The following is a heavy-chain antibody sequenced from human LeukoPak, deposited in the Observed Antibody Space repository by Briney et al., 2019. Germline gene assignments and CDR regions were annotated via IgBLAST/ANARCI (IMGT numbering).Heavy chain of an antibody. V-gene: IGHV1-8*01. Sequence: ASVKVSCKASGYTFTSYDINWVRQATGQGLEWMGWMNPNRGNTGYAQKFQGRVTMTRNTSISTAYMELSSLRSEDTAVYYCARFNIVVVPAAHENYYYYYYMDVWGKGTTVTVSS. CDR1: GYTFTSYD. CDR3: ARFNIVVVPAAHENYYYYYYMDV. CDR2: MNPNRGNT. J-gene: IGHJ6*03. D-gene: IGHD2-2*01.